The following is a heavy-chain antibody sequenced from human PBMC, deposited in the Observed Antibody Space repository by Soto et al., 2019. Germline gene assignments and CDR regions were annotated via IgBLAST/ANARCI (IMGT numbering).Heavy chain of an antibody. Sequence: GALRLSCSASGFTFSMFSMHWVRQAPGKGLEYVSGISSNGDSTYYADSVKGRFTISRDNSKNTLYLQMSSLRAVDTAVYYCVHPRSTVQIPPTWGQGTLVTVSS. CDR2: ISSNGDST. CDR3: VHPRSTVQIPPT. V-gene: IGHV3-64D*06. CDR1: GFTFSMFS. J-gene: IGHJ5*02. D-gene: IGHD4-17*01.